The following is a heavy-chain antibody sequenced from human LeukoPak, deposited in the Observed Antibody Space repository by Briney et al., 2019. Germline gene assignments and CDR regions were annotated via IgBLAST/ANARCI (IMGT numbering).Heavy chain of an antibody. J-gene: IGHJ6*03. CDR1: GFTFSSYG. V-gene: IGHV3-30*02. Sequence: GGSLRLSCAASGFTFSSYGMHWVRQAPGKGLEWVAFIRYDGSNKYYADSVKGRFTISRDNSKNTLYLQMNSLRAEDTAVYYCAKDREGYSSSRYYMDVWGKGTTVTVSS. D-gene: IGHD6-6*01. CDR2: IRYDGSNK. CDR3: AKDREGYSSSRYYMDV.